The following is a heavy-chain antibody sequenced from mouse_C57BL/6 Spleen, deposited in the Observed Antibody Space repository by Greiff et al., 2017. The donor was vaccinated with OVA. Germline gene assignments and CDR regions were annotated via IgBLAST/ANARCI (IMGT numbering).Heavy chain of an antibody. Sequence: EVKVVESGGGLVQPKGSLKLSCAASGFSFNTYAMNWVRQAPGKGLEWVARIRSKSNNYATYYADSVKDRFTISRDDSESMLYLRMNNLETEDTAMYYCVRRTAFDYWGQGTTLTVSS. CDR1: GFSFNTYA. J-gene: IGHJ2*01. V-gene: IGHV10-1*01. CDR2: IRSKSNNYAT. CDR3: VRRTAFDY.